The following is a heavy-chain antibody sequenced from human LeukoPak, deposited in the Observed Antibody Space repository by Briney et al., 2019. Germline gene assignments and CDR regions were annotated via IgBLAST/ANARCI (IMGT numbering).Heavy chain of an antibody. V-gene: IGHV3-21*01. D-gene: IGHD3-10*01. Sequence: PGGSLRLSCTASGFTFSTYSMNWVRQAPGKGLEWVSSISSSSRYIYYADSVKGRFTISRDNAKNSLYLQMNSLRAEDTAVYYCARAVTMVRGDPPYFDYWGQGTLVTVSS. CDR2: ISSSSRYI. CDR3: ARAVTMVRGDPPYFDY. J-gene: IGHJ4*02. CDR1: GFTFSTYS.